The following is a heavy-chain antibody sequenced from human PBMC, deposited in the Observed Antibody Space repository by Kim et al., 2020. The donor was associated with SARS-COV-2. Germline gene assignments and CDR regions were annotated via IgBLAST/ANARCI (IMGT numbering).Heavy chain of an antibody. Sequence: GGSLRLSCAVSGFTFRSYGMTWVRQAPGKGLEWVSFISADGGYSHYADSVKGRFTISRDNSKSTLYLQMNSLRVEDTAVYYCAKQELLDYWGQGTLVTVS. CDR1: GFTFRSYG. J-gene: IGHJ4*02. D-gene: IGHD1-7*01. V-gene: IGHV3-23*01. CDR3: AKQELLDY. CDR2: ISADGGYS.